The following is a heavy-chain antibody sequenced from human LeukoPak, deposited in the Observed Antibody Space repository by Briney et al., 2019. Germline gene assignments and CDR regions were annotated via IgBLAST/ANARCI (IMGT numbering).Heavy chain of an antibody. D-gene: IGHD6-19*01. Sequence: ASVNVSCASSGYTFTTYDINWVRQATGQGHEWMGWMNPNSGYTGYAQKFQGRVTITRDTSISTAYMELSSLRSEDTAVYYCARVAGSIDYWGQGTLVTVSS. CDR2: MNPNSGYT. V-gene: IGHV1-8*03. CDR3: ARVAGSIDY. J-gene: IGHJ4*02. CDR1: GYTFTTYD.